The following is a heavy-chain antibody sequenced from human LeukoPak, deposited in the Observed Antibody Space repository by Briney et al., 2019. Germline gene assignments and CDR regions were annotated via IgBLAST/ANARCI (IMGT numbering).Heavy chain of an antibody. CDR1: GFTFSDYY. V-gene: IGHV4-39*01. CDR3: ARHNPNRGRYFDWLPFDP. Sequence: PGGSLRLSCAASGFTFSDYYMSWIRQAPGKGLEWIGSIYYSGTAYYNPSLKSRVTISVDTSKNQFSLKLSSVTAADTAVYYCARHNPNRGRYFDWLPFDPWGQGTLVTVSS. CDR2: IYYSGTA. D-gene: IGHD3-9*01. J-gene: IGHJ5*02.